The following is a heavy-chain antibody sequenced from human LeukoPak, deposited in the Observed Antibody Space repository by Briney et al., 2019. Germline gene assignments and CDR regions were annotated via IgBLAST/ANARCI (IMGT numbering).Heavy chain of an antibody. CDR2: ISAYNGNT. D-gene: IGHD5-18*01. V-gene: IGHV1-18*01. J-gene: IGHJ4*02. CDR3: ARAPRGYSYGCVDY. Sequence: ASVKVSCKASGYTFTGYGISWVRQAPGQGLEWMGWISAYNGNTNYAQKLQGRVTMTTDTSTSTAYMELRSLRSDDTAVYYCARAPRGYSYGCVDYWGQGTLVTVS. CDR1: GYTFTGYG.